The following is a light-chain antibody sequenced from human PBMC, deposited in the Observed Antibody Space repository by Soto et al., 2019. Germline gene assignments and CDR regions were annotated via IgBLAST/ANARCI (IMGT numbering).Light chain of an antibody. CDR3: QQHYTLPWT. Sequence: DIVLTQSPDSLAVSLGGRATINCRSSQSVLYSSNNKNYLAWYQQKPGQPPKLLIYWASTRESGVPDRFSGSGSGRDFTLTISSLQAEDVAVYYCQQHYTLPWTFGQGTKVEIK. V-gene: IGKV4-1*01. CDR2: WAS. J-gene: IGKJ1*01. CDR1: QSVLYSSNNKNY.